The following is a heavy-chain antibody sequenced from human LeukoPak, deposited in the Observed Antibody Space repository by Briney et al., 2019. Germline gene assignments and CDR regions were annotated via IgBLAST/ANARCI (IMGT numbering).Heavy chain of an antibody. CDR3: ARVGCSGGSCYLPNWFDP. CDR1: GGSISSYY. V-gene: IGHV4-4*07. Sequence: SETLSLTCTVSGGSISSYYWSWIRQPAGKGLEWIGRIYTSGSTNYIPSLKSRATMSVDTSKNQFSLKLSSVTAADTAVYYCARVGCSGGSCYLPNWFDPWGQGTLVTVSS. J-gene: IGHJ5*02. CDR2: IYTSGST. D-gene: IGHD2-15*01.